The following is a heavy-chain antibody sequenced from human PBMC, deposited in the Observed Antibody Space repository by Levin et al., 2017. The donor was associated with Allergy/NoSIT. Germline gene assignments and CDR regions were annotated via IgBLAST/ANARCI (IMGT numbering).Heavy chain of an antibody. D-gene: IGHD3-22*01. J-gene: IGHJ4*02. Sequence: RSQTLSLTCTVSGGSISSSSYYWGWIRQPPGKGLEWIGSIYYSGSTYYNPSLKSRVTISVDTSKNQFSLKLSSVTAADTAVYYCARERPDSSGYDRRYYFDYWGQGTLVTVSS. CDR2: IYYSGST. CDR1: GGSISSSSYY. CDR3: ARERPDSSGYDRRYYFDY. V-gene: IGHV4-39*07.